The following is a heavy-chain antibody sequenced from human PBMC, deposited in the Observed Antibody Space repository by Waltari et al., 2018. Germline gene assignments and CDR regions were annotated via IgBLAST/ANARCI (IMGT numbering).Heavy chain of an antibody. D-gene: IGHD2-2*01. Sequence: QVQLQESGPGLVKPSETLSLPCAVSGYSISSGSYWGWIRQPPGKGLEWIGSIYHSGSTYYNPSLKSRVTISVDTSKNQFSLKLSSVTAADTAVYYCARIYCSSTSCYCLDWGQGTLVTVSS. V-gene: IGHV4-38-2*01. CDR3: ARIYCSSTSCYCLD. CDR1: GYSISSGSY. CDR2: IYHSGST. J-gene: IGHJ4*02.